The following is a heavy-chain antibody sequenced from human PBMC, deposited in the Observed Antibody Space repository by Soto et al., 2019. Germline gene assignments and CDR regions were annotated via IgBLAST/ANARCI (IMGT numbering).Heavy chain of an antibody. CDR1: GFTLSDFA. Sequence: PGGSLCLSCAASGFTLSDFAMAWVRQAPGKGLEWVSSASGSGSGTYYADSVKGRFTISRDNSKNTLFLHMTNLRAGDTALYFCAKGRPGVAAAPDYWGQGTLVTVSS. D-gene: IGHD2-21*01. J-gene: IGHJ4*02. V-gene: IGHV3-23*01. CDR2: ASGSGSGT. CDR3: AKGRPGVAAAPDY.